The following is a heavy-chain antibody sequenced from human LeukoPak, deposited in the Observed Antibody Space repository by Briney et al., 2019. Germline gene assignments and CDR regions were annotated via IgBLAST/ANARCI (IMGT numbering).Heavy chain of an antibody. CDR3: ARRRGGYSYGLCFQH. D-gene: IGHD5-18*01. CDR1: GGSFSGYY. Sequence: SETLSLTCAVYGGSFSGYYWSWIRQPPGKGLEWIGEINHSGSTNYNPSLKSRVTISVDTSKNQFSLKLSSVTAADTAVYYCARRRGGYSYGLCFQHWGQGTLVTVSS. CDR2: INHSGST. J-gene: IGHJ1*01. V-gene: IGHV4-34*01.